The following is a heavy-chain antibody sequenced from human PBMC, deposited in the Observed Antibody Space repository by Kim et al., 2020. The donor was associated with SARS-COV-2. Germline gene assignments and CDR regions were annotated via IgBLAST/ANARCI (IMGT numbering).Heavy chain of an antibody. Sequence: GGSLRLSCAASGFTFSSYSMNWVRQAPGKGLEWVSSISSSSSYIYYADSVKGRFTISRDNAKNSLYLQMNSLRAEDTAVYYCARDGFPYYDILTGNGSVGYYYGMDVWGQGTTVTVSS. J-gene: IGHJ6*02. CDR2: ISSSSSYI. V-gene: IGHV3-21*01. D-gene: IGHD3-9*01. CDR1: GFTFSSYS. CDR3: ARDGFPYYDILTGNGSVGYYYGMDV.